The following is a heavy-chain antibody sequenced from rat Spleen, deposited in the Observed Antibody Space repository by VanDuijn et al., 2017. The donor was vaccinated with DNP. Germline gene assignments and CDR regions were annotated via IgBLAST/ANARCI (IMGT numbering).Heavy chain of an antibody. D-gene: IGHD1-4*01. J-gene: IGHJ2*01. CDR2: ISYDGSST. CDR3: AGRPPPTRGPFDY. CDR1: GFTFSDHN. Sequence: EVQLVESGGGLVQPGRSLKLSCAASGFTFSDHNMAWVRQAPKKSLEWVATISYDGSSTYYRDSVKGRFIISRNNAKSTLYLQMDSLRSDDTATYYCAGRPPPTRGPFDYWGQGIMVTVSS. V-gene: IGHV5-7*01.